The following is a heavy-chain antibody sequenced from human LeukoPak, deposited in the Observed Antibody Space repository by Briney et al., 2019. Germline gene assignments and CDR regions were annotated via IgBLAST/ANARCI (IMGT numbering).Heavy chain of an antibody. CDR2: IHPRRGDT. Sequence: ASVKVSCKTSGYSFTAFYIHWVRQAPGQGLEWMGWIHPRRGDTNYAQKFQGRVTMTRDTSISTAYLDLSSLRSDDTAVYYCARDRASGSYQVSFCYDLDVWGLGTTVTVSS. CDR1: GYSFTAFY. D-gene: IGHD3-10*01. V-gene: IGHV1-2*02. J-gene: IGHJ6*02. CDR3: ARDRASGSYQVSFCYDLDV.